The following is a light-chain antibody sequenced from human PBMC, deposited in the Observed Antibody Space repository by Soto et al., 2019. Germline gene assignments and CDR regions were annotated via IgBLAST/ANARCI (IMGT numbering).Light chain of an antibody. V-gene: IGLV1-44*01. CDR2: NKD. CDR1: SSNIGSKS. Sequence: QSVLTQPPSASGTPGQRVTISCSGSSSNIGSKSVNWYQQVPGTAPKLLIYNKDQRPSGVPDRFSGSKSGTSASLAIRGLQSEDEADYYCATWDDSLNGWVFGGGTKLTVL. CDR3: ATWDDSLNGWV. J-gene: IGLJ3*02.